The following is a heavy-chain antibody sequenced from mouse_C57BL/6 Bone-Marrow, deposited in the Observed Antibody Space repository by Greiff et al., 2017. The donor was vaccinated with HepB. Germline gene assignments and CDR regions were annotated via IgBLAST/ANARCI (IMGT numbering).Heavy chain of an antibody. CDR3: ARSLDSSGYGAY. Sequence: QVQLQQPGAELVKPGAPVKLSCKASGYTFTSYWMQWVKQRPGQGLEWIGEIDPSDSYTNYNQKFKGKATLTVDTSSSTAYMQLSSLTSEDSAVYYCARSLDSSGYGAYWGQGTLVTVSA. D-gene: IGHD3-2*02. CDR2: IDPSDSYT. CDR1: GYTFTSYW. J-gene: IGHJ3*01. V-gene: IGHV1-50*01.